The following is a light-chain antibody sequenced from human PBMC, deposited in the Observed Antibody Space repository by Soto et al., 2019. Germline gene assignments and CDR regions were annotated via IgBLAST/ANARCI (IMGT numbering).Light chain of an antibody. CDR1: SSDVGSFNL. CDR3: CSYAGMNTVA. V-gene: IGLV2-23*01. CDR2: EGS. Sequence: QSALTQPASVSGSPGQSITISCTGTSSDVGSFNLVSWYQQYPGKAPKLMIYEGSKRPSGVSNRFSGSKSGNTASLTISGLQAEDEAEYYCCSYAGMNTVAFGGGTKVTVL. J-gene: IGLJ2*01.